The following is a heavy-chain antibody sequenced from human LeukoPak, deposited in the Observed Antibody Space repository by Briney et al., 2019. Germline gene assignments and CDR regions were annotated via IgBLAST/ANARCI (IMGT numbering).Heavy chain of an antibody. V-gene: IGHV1-8*01. Sequence: ASVKVSCKASGYTFTSYDINWVRQATGQGLEWMGWMNPNIGNTGYAQKFQGRVTMTRNTSISTAYMELSSLRSEDTAVYYCARGRSHRYYYGSGSYLVGYWGRGTLVTVSS. CDR1: GYTFTSYD. CDR3: ARGRSHRYYYGSGSYLVGY. D-gene: IGHD3-10*01. J-gene: IGHJ4*02. CDR2: MNPNIGNT.